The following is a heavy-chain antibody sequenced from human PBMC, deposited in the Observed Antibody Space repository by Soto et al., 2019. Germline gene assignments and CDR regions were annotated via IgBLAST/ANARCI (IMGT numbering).Heavy chain of an antibody. CDR3: ARESGGSSAVGYYYGMDV. V-gene: IGHV4-30-4*01. J-gene: IGHJ6*02. D-gene: IGHD6-6*01. CDR1: GGSISSGDYY. Sequence: PSETLSLTCTVSGGSISSGDYYWSWIRQPPGKGLEWIGYIYYSGSTYYNPSLKSRVTISVDTSKNQFSLKLSSVTAADTAVYYCARESGGSSAVGYYYGMDVWGQGNTVTVSS. CDR2: IYYSGST.